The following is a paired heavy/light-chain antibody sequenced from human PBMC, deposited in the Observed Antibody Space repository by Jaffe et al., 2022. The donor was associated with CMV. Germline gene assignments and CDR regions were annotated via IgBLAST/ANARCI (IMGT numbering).Heavy chain of an antibody. CDR1: GFSFSSNN. V-gene: IGHV3-48*02. CDR3: ARASDTYGEAA. Sequence: EVHLVESGGGLVQPGGSLRLSCAASGFSFSSNNMNWARRAPGKGLEWISYISSSGNAKQYADSVKGRFTVSRDNPKNSLFLQMNNLRDEDTAVYYCARASDTYGEAAWGQGTLVTVSS. D-gene: IGHD5-18*01. J-gene: IGHJ5*02. CDR2: ISSSGNAK.
Light chain of an antibody. CDR2: LGF. V-gene: IGKV2-28*01. CDR3: MQALEIPWT. CDR1: QSLLHGNGYTY. J-gene: IGKJ1*01. Sequence: DIVMTQSPLSLPVTPGEPASISCRSSQSLLHGNGYTYFDWYLQKPGKSPQLLIYLGFNRASGVPDRFSGSGSGTDFTLKISRVEAEDVGVYYCMQALEIPWTFGQGTTVEIK.